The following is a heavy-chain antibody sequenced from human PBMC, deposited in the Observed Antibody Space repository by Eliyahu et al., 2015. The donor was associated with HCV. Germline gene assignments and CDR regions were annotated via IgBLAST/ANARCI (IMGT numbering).Heavy chain of an antibody. Sequence: QVQVQESGPGLVKPSETLSLTCTVSGGSISSYYWSWIRQPAGRGLEWIGRMYTRGSTNYNPSLKSRVTMSIDTSKNQFFLDLRSVTAADTAVYYCARDDREYWFDPWGQGTLVTVSS. J-gene: IGHJ5*02. CDR2: MYTRGST. D-gene: IGHD3-10*01. V-gene: IGHV4-4*07. CDR3: ARDDREYWFDP. CDR1: GGSISSYY.